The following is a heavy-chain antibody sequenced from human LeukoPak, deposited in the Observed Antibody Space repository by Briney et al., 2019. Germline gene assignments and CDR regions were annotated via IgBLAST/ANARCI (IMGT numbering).Heavy chain of an antibody. D-gene: IGHD6-19*01. Sequence: SETLSLTCTVFGGSISGYYWTWIRQPPGKGLEWIGYIYYSGSTNYNPSLKSRVTISVDTSKNQFSLKASSVTAADTAVYYCARDSSGFDGMDVWGQGTTVTVSS. CDR2: IYYSGST. CDR1: GGSISGYY. J-gene: IGHJ6*02. V-gene: IGHV4-59*01. CDR3: ARDSSGFDGMDV.